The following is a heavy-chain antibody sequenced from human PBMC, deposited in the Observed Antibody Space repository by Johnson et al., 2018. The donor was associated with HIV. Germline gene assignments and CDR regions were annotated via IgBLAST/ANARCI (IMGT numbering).Heavy chain of an antibody. CDR1: GFTFSSYG. D-gene: IGHD1-26*01. CDR3: AKDLFTEREDDVFDF. CDR2: IWYDGSNK. V-gene: IGHV3-33*06. Sequence: QVQLVESGGGVVQPGRSLRLSCAASGFTFSSYGMHWVRQAPGKGLEWVAVIWYDGSNKYYAYSVKGRFTISRDNSKNTLYLQMNSLRAEDTAVYYCAKDLFTEREDDVFDFWGQGTMVTVSS. J-gene: IGHJ3*01.